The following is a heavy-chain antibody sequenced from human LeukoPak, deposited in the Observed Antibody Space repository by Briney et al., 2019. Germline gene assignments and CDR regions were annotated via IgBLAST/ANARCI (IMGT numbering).Heavy chain of an antibody. V-gene: IGHV1-2*02. CDR1: AYTFTGYY. Sequence: ASVKVSCKASAYTFTGYYMHWVRQAPGQGLEWMGWINPNSGGTNYAQKFQGRVTMTRDTSISTAYMELSRLRSDDTAVYYCARENYDYVWGSYLDYWGQGTLVTVSS. D-gene: IGHD3-16*02. CDR3: ARENYDYVWGSYLDY. CDR2: INPNSGGT. J-gene: IGHJ4*02.